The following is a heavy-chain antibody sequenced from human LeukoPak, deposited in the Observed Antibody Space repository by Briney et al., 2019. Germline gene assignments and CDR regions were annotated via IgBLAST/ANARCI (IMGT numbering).Heavy chain of an antibody. CDR3: ANVLGYCSSTSCYTY. CDR2: VSGSGGFT. V-gene: IGHV3-23*01. D-gene: IGHD2-2*02. Sequence: PGGSLRLSCAASGFTFAKYAMSWVRQAPGKGLEWVSGVSGSGGFTYYADSVKGRFTISRDNSKNTLYLQMNSLRAEDTAVYYCANVLGYCSSTSCYTYWGQGTLVTVSS. J-gene: IGHJ4*02. CDR1: GFTFAKYA.